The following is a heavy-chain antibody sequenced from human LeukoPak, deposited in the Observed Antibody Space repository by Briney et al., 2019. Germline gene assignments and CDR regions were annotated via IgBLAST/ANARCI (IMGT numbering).Heavy chain of an antibody. D-gene: IGHD2-2*01. CDR2: LRGDTGDT. CDR1: GYMVSDYY. V-gene: IGHV1-2*02. Sequence: ASVTVSCKTSGYMVSDYYMHWVRQAPGQGLAWMGWLRGDTGDTDSPQKFKGRVTMTRDTATNTAYMQLSRLTYDDTAMYFCARVRDNACDYWGQGTLVTVSS. J-gene: IGHJ4*02. CDR3: ARVRDNACDY.